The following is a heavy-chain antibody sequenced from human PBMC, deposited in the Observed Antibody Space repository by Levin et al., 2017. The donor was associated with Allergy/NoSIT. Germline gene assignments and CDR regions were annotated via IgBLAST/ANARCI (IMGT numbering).Heavy chain of an antibody. D-gene: IGHD1-26*01. CDR2: IDPFSGDT. V-gene: IGHV1-2*02. Sequence: ASVKVSCKASGYTFTDYYVHWVRQAPGQGLEWMGWIDPFSGDTNYAQKFQGKVTMTRDTMNTAYFELSRLRSDDMAVYYCARFPPTSQLLENPPTDFYYSLDVWGQGTTVIVSS. CDR3: ARFPPTSQLLENPPTDFYYSLDV. J-gene: IGHJ6*02. CDR1: GYTFTDYY.